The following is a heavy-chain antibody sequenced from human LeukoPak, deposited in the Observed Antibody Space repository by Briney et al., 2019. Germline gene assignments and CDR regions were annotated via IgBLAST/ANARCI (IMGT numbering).Heavy chain of an antibody. Sequence: GESLKISCKGSGYSFSSYWIAWVRQMPGKGLEWMGWIYPKSGGTNSAQKFQGRVTMTRDTSISTAYMELSRLKFDDTAVYYCARVSTSGYRDWLDPWGQGTLVTVSS. CDR3: ARVSTSGYRDWLDP. CDR1: GYSFSSYW. V-gene: IGHV1-2*02. J-gene: IGHJ5*02. D-gene: IGHD3-9*01. CDR2: IYPKSGGT.